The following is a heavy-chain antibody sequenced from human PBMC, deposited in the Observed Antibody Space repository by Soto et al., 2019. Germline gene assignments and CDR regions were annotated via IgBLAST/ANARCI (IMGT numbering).Heavy chain of an antibody. D-gene: IGHD2-2*01. CDR1: GGTFSSYA. Sequence: SVKVSCKASGGTFSSYAISWVRQAPGQGLEWMGGIIPIFGTANYAQKFQGRVTITADESTSTAYMKLSSLRSEDTAVYYCSRDYMFGVVPAAIGYYYYGMDVWGQGTTVTVSS. CDR2: IIPIFGTA. CDR3: SRDYMFGVVPAAIGYYYYGMDV. J-gene: IGHJ6*02. V-gene: IGHV1-69*13.